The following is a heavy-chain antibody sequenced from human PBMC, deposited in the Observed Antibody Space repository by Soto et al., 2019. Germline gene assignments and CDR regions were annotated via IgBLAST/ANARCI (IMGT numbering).Heavy chain of an antibody. CDR1: GYTFYSHS. V-gene: IGHV1-18*01. CDR2: INADYGNT. J-gene: IGHJ6*02. Sequence: QAQLVQSGAEVKKPGASVKVSCKASGYTFYSHSISWVRQAPGQGLEWMGRINADYGNTQYAQKFRGRVTMTTDTSTTTVDMQLTNLRSDGTAVYYCARFIQGDYYYGMDVWGQGTTVTVSS. D-gene: IGHD5-18*01. CDR3: ARFIQGDYYYGMDV.